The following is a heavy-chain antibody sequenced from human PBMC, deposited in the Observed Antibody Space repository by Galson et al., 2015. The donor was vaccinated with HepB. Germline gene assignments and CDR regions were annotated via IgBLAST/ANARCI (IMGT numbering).Heavy chain of an antibody. J-gene: IGHJ4*02. V-gene: IGHV1-46*01. CDR1: GYTFPSYF. Sequence: SVKVSCKASGYTFPSYFMHWVRQAPGQGLEWMGIINPSGGTTSFAQKFQDRVTMTRDTSTKIVYMELSGLRSEDTAVYYCISAGFSGYDYYFDYWGQGTLVTVSA. CDR3: ISAGFSGYDYYFDY. D-gene: IGHD5-12*01. CDR2: INPSGGTT.